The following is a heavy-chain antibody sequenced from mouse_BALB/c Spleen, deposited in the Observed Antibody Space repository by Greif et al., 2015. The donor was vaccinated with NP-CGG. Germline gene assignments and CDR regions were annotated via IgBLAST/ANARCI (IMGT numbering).Heavy chain of an antibody. Sequence: EVKLMESGGGLVQPGGSLKLSCAASGFTFSSYTMSWVRQTPEKRLEWVAYISNGGGSTYYPDTVKGRFTISRDNAKNTLYLQMSSLKSEDTAMYYCARNYYGSSYAFFDYWGQGTTLTVSS. CDR3: ARNYYGSSYAFFDY. CDR2: ISNGGGST. D-gene: IGHD1-1*01. CDR1: GFTFSSYT. J-gene: IGHJ2*01. V-gene: IGHV5-12-2*01.